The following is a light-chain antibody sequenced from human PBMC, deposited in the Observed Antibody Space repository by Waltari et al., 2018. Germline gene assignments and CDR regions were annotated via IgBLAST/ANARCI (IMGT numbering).Light chain of an antibody. CDR2: DVS. J-gene: IGLJ2*01. V-gene: IGLV2-14*03. Sequence: SALTQPDSVSGSPGQSITISCSGVSSDSGAYNYVSWYRRHPGEAPKVIIYDVSNRPSGVSHRFSVSKSGSTASLTISVLQPEDEAVYYCSSFTSSTTGIFGGGTKLTVL. CDR1: SSDSGAYNY. CDR3: SSFTSSTTGI.